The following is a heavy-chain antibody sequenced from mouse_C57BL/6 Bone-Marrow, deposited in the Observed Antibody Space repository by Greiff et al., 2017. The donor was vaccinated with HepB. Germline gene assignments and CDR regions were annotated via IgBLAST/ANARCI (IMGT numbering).Heavy chain of an antibody. J-gene: IGHJ2*01. CDR2: INPYNGDT. CDR3: ARWNYYGSSPYYFDY. CDR1: GYSFTGYF. Sequence: EVQLQQSGPELVKPGDSVKISCKASGYSFTGYFMNWVMQSHGKSLEWIGRINPYNGDTFYNQKFKGKATLTVDKSSSTAHMELRSLTSEDSAVYYCARWNYYGSSPYYFDYWGQGTTVTVSS. D-gene: IGHD1-1*01. V-gene: IGHV1-20*01.